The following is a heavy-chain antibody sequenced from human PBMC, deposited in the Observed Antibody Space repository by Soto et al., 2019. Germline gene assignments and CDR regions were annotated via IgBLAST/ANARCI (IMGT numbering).Heavy chain of an antibody. D-gene: IGHD2-21*02. CDR2: INPNSGGT. V-gene: IGHV1-2*04. Sequence: GASVKVSCKASGYTFTGYYMHWVRQAPGQGLEWMGWINPNSGGTNYAQKFQGWVTMTRDTSTSTVYMELSSLRSEDTAVYYCARSPIVVVTAIPKGLDYWGQGTLVTVSS. CDR1: GYTFTGYY. CDR3: ARSPIVVVTAIPKGLDY. J-gene: IGHJ4*02.